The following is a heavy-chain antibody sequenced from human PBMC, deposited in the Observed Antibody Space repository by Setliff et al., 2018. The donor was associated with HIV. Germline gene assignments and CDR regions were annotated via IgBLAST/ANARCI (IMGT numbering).Heavy chain of an antibody. D-gene: IGHD3-22*01. CDR3: ARWPYDNSGLDWFDP. Sequence: ASVKVSCKASGYTFTTFAMHWVRQAPGQRLEWMGWINAGNGNTKYSQKFQGRVTMTEDTSTDTAYMELSSLRAEDTAVYYCARWPYDNSGLDWFDPWGQGTLVTVSS. CDR2: INAGNGNT. CDR1: GYTFTTFA. J-gene: IGHJ5*02. V-gene: IGHV1-3*01.